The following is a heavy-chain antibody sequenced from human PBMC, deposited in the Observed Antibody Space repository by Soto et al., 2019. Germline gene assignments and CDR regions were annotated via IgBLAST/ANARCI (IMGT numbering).Heavy chain of an antibody. J-gene: IGHJ4*02. CDR1: GGSISSGDYY. D-gene: IGHD2-15*01. CDR2: IYYSGST. CDR3: ARAVVVVAATLFDY. Sequence: SETLSLTCTVSGGSISSGDYYWSWIRQPPGKGLEWIGYIYYSGSTYYNPSLKSRVTISVDTSKNQFSLKLSSVTAADTAVYYCARAVVVVAATLFDYWGQGTLVTVSS. V-gene: IGHV4-30-4*01.